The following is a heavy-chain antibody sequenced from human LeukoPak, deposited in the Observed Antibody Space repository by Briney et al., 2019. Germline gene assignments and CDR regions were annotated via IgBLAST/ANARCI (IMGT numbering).Heavy chain of an antibody. Sequence: ASVTVSFKASGYTFTKQYMHWVRQAPGQGVEGMGLINPSGGSTSYAQKFQGRVTMTRDTSTSTVYMELSSLRSDDTAVYYCARDRPAEYSSGSYSYLFDYWGQGTLVTVSS. J-gene: IGHJ4*02. D-gene: IGHD6-19*01. V-gene: IGHV1-46*01. CDR1: GYTFTKQY. CDR3: ARDRPAEYSSGSYSYLFDY. CDR2: INPSGGST.